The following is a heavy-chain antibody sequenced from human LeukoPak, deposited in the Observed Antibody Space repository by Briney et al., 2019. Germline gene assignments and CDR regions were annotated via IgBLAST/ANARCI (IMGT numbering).Heavy chain of an antibody. D-gene: IGHD6-13*01. CDR3: ASSGDRLGHQLVDY. CDR1: GGSISSYY. CDR2: IYTSGST. J-gene: IGHJ4*02. V-gene: IGHV4-4*07. Sequence: PSETLSLTCTVSGGSISSYYWSWIRQPTGKGLEWIGRIYTSGSTNYNPSLNNRVTMSVDTSKNHFSLKLSSVTAEDTAVYYCASSGDRLGHQLVDYWGQGTLVTVSS.